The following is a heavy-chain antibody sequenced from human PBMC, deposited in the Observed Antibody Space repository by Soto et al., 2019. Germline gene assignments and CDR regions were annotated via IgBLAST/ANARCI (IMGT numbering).Heavy chain of an antibody. V-gene: IGHV3-48*03. J-gene: IGHJ6*02. CDR2: VSTSGTIK. CDR3: ASLLTTVNYNAKYGMDV. CDR1: GFIFSSYE. D-gene: IGHD3-10*01. Sequence: GGSLRLSCAASGFIFSSYEMNWVRQAPGKGLEWLSYVSTSGTIKNYADSVKGRFTISRDNAKNSLYLQMHSLRAEDTAVYYCASLLTTVNYNAKYGMDVWGQGTPVTVSS.